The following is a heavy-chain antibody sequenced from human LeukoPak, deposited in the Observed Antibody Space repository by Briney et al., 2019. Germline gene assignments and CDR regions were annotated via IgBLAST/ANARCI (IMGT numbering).Heavy chain of an antibody. CDR3: AGCLPHYDFWSGYYRYYYMDV. CDR2: ISGSGGST. V-gene: IGHV3-23*01. D-gene: IGHD3-3*01. CDR1: GGSFSGYY. Sequence: ETLSLTRAVYGGSFSGYYWSWIRQPPGKGLEWVSAISGSGGSTYYADSVKGRFTISRDNSKNTLYLQMNSLRAEDTAVYYCAGCLPHYDFWSGYYRYYYMDVWGKGTTVTVSS. J-gene: IGHJ6*03.